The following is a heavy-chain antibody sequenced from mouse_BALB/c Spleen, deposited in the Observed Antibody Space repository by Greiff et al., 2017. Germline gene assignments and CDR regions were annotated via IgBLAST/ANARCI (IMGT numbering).Heavy chain of an antibody. CDR3: ARGGGSSGYGYYAMDY. CDR1: GFSLTSYG. J-gene: IGHJ4*01. CDR2: IWAGGST. D-gene: IGHD3-1*01. V-gene: IGHV2-9*02. Sequence: VMLVESGPGLVAPSQSLSITCTVSGFSLTSYGVHWVRQPPGNGLEWLGVIWAGGSTNYNSALMSRLSISKDNSKSQVFLKMNSLQTDDTAMYYCARGGGSSGYGYYAMDYWGQGTSVTVSS.